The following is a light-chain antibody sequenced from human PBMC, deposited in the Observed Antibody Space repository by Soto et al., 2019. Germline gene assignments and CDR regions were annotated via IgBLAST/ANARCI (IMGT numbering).Light chain of an antibody. V-gene: IGKV3-20*01. CDR1: QSVFNTY. CDR2: AAS. J-gene: IGKJ2*01. Sequence: EIVLTQSPDTLSLSPGERATLSCRASQSVFNTYLAWYQQKPGQAPRLLIYAASRRATGVPDRFSGSGSGTDFTLSISRLEPEDFAVYHCQQYGSPPHTFGLGTKLEIK. CDR3: QQYGSPPHT.